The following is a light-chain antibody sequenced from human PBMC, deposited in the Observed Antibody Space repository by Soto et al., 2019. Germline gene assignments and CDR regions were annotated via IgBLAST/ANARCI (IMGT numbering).Light chain of an antibody. CDR3: QQYVSSALT. V-gene: IGKV3-20*01. Sequence: EXVXXQXXXTXXXSPXERATLSCRASQSISNXYLAWYQQKPGQAPRFLIYGASSRASGIPDRFSGSGSGTDFTLTISRLEPEDFAVYYCQQYVSSALTFGGGTKVEIK. CDR2: GAS. J-gene: IGKJ4*01. CDR1: QSISNXY.